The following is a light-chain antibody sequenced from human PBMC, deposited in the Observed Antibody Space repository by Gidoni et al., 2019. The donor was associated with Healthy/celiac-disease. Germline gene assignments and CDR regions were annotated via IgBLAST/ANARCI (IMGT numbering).Light chain of an antibody. CDR1: QSVSSY. V-gene: IGKV3-11*01. Sequence: DIVLTQSPATLSSSPGERATLSCRASQSVSSYLTWYQQKPGQAPMVLIYDASNRATGIPARFSGSVSGTYFTLTISSLEPEDFAVYYCQQRSNWPITFGQGTRLEI. CDR2: DAS. J-gene: IGKJ5*01. CDR3: QQRSNWPIT.